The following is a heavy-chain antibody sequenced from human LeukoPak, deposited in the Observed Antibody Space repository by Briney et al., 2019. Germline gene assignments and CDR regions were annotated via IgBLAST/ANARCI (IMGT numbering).Heavy chain of an antibody. CDR1: GVTFTDEY. J-gene: IGHJ4*02. D-gene: IGHD2-2*01. Sequence: RASVKVSCKSSGVTFTDEYIHWVRQAPGQGLEWMGWINPYSGAINYAQKFQGRVTLTRDTSISTAYMELSRLTSGDTAVYYCARDPKSQLLLDYWGQGTLVTVSS. CDR2: INPYSGAI. V-gene: IGHV1-2*02. CDR3: ARDPKSQLLLDY.